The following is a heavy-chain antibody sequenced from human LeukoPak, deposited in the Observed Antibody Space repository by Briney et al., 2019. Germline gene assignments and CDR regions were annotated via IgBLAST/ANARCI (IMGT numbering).Heavy chain of an antibody. CDR1: GFTFSSDE. D-gene: IGHD6-19*01. Sequence: GGSLRLSCAASGFTFSSDEMNWVRQAPGKGLEWVSYISSSGSTIYYADSVKGRFTISRDNAKNSLYLQMNSLRAEDTAVYYCARVAIAVAGGDYWGQGTLVTVSS. CDR2: ISSSGSTI. V-gene: IGHV3-48*03. CDR3: ARVAIAVAGGDY. J-gene: IGHJ4*02.